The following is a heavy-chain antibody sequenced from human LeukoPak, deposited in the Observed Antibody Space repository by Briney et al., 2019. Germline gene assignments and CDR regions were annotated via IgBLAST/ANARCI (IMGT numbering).Heavy chain of an antibody. J-gene: IGHJ4*02. V-gene: IGHV4-31*03. CDR2: IYYSGST. Sequence: PSETLSLTCTVSGGSISSGGYYWSWIRQHPGKGLEWIGYIYYSGSTYYNPSLKSRVTISVDTSKNQFSLKLSSVTAADTAVYYCARWASDSEYSSTTENWGQGTLVTVSS. CDR1: GGSISSGGYY. CDR3: ARWASDSEYSSTTEN. D-gene: IGHD6-6*01.